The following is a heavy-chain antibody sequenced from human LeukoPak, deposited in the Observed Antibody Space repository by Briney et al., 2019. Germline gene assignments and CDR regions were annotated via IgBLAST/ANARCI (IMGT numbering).Heavy chain of an antibody. CDR3: AKYGGSYHTPFDY. V-gene: IGHV3-23*01. CDR1: GFTYSSYA. Sequence: GGSLRLSCAASGFTYSSYAMSWVRQAPGKGLEWVSAISGSGGSTYYADSVKGRFTISRDNSKNTLYLQMNSLRAEDTAVYYCAKYGGSYHTPFDYWGQGTLVTVSS. J-gene: IGHJ4*02. D-gene: IGHD1-26*01. CDR2: ISGSGGST.